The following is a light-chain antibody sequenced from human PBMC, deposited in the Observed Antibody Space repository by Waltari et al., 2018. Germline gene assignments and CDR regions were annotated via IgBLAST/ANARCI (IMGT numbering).Light chain of an antibody. CDR3: MQALLTPLI. CDR2: LGS. CDR1: QSLLHSNGYNY. J-gene: IGKJ4*01. V-gene: IGKV2-28*01. Sequence: DIVMTQSPLSLPVTPGEPASISCRSSQSLLHSNGYNYLDWYLQKPGQSPQLLIYLGSYRASGVPDRFSGSGSGTDFTLKISRVEAEDVGVYYCMQALLTPLIFGGGTNVEIK.